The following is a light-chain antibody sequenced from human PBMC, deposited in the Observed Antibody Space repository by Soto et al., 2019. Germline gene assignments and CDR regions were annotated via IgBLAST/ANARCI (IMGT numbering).Light chain of an antibody. J-gene: IGKJ2*01. V-gene: IGKV3-20*01. CDR1: QSVSSSY. CDR3: QQYGSSPYT. Sequence: EIVLTQSPGTLSLSPGERATLSCRASQSVSSSYLAWYQQKPGQAPRLLIYGASSRATGIPDRFRGSGTGTAFTLTLFRLDPEDFAMYYCQQYGSSPYTFGQGTKLEIK. CDR2: GAS.